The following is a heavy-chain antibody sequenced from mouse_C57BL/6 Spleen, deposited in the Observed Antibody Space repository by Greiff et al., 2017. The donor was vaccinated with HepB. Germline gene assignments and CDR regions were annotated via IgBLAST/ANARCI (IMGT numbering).Heavy chain of an antibody. D-gene: IGHD2-3*01. J-gene: IGHJ3*01. CDR1: GFTFSDYG. V-gene: IGHV5-17*01. CDR2: ISSGSSTI. CDR3: AWERWLLSFAY. Sequence: EVKLVESGGGLVKPGGSLKLSCAVSGFTFSDYGMHWVRQAPEKGLEWVAYISSGSSTIYYADTVKGRFTISRDNAKHTLFLHMTMLRSEDTALYFCAWERWLLSFAYWGQGNLVTVST.